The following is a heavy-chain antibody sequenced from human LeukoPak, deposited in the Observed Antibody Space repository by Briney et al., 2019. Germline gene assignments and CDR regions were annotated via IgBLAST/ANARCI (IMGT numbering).Heavy chain of an antibody. CDR1: GGSISSNTYY. Sequence: SETLSLTCTVSGGSISSNTYYWSWIRQPPGKGLEWIGSIRYSGRTYYKPSLKSRVTLSVDTSKNQLLLNRRSVTAADTAMYYCAREFNGSPDYLGQGTLVTVSS. CDR3: AREFNGSPDY. V-gene: IGHV4-39*02. CDR2: IRYSGRT. J-gene: IGHJ4*02. D-gene: IGHD6-25*01.